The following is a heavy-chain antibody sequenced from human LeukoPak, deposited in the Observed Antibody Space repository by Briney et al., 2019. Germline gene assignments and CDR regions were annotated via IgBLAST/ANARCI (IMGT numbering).Heavy chain of an antibody. D-gene: IGHD3-22*01. CDR3: AKDQPYYDSSGYYYSSFDY. J-gene: IGHJ4*02. CDR2: ISGSGGST. V-gene: IGHV3-23*01. CDR1: GFTFSSYA. Sequence: GGSLRLSCAASGFTFSSYAMSWVRQAPGKGREWVSAISGSGGSTYYADSVKGRFTISRDNSKNTLYLQMNSLRAEDTAVYYCAKDQPYYDSSGYYYSSFDYWGQGTLVTVSS.